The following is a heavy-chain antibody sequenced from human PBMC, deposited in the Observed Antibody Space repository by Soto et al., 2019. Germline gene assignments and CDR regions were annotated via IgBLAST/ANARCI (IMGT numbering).Heavy chain of an antibody. CDR3: AREVQVHTPAFVY. CDR1: GGTFNTYA. Sequence: QVQLVQSGAEMKKPGSSVKVSCQSSGGTFNTYAMNWVRQAPGQGPEWMGDISPMFGAAYYAPKFQGRVTITADESTGTPYMQLSSLTSEDTALYFCAREVQVHTPAFVYWGQGTLVTVSS. J-gene: IGHJ4*02. CDR2: ISPMFGAA. D-gene: IGHD3-10*01. V-gene: IGHV1-69*19.